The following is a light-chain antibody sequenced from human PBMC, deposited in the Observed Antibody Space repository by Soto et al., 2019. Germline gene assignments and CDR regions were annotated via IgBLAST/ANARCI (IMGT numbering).Light chain of an antibody. J-gene: IGKJ5*01. CDR3: QQYNNWPPIT. CDR2: GAS. Sequence: EIVMTQSPATLSVSPGERATLSCRASLSVSCNLAWYQQKPGQTPRLLIYGASTRATGIPARFSGSGSGTEFTLTISSLQSEDFAIYSCQQYNNWPPITFGQGTRLEIK. V-gene: IGKV3-15*01. CDR1: LSVSCN.